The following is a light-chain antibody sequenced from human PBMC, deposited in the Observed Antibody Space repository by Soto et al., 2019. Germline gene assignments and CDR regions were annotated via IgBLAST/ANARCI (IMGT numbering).Light chain of an antibody. V-gene: IGKV1-5*01. J-gene: IGKJ4*01. Sequence: DIQMTQSPSTLSASVGDRVTITCRASQSISSWLAWYQQKPGKAPKLLIYDASSLESGVPSRFSGSGSGTEFTLTISSLQPDDFATYYCQQYNSFPLTLGGGTQVDI. CDR1: QSISSW. CDR2: DAS. CDR3: QQYNSFPLT.